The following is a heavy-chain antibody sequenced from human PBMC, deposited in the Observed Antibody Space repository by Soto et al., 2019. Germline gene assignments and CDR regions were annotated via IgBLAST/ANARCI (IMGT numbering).Heavy chain of an antibody. D-gene: IGHD2-2*01. CDR1: GYTFTSYG. Sequence: SVKVSCKASGYTFTSYGISWVRQAPGQGLEWMGGISPIFGTANYAQKFQGRVTITRDTSASTAYMELSSLRSEDTAVYYCARDIVVVPAAKYYYYYGMDVWGQGTTVTVSS. J-gene: IGHJ6*02. CDR2: ISPIFGTA. V-gene: IGHV1-69*05. CDR3: ARDIVVVPAAKYYYYYGMDV.